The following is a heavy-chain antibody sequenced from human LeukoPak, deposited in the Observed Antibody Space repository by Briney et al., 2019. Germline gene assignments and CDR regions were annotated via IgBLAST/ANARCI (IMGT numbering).Heavy chain of an antibody. D-gene: IGHD1-1*01. V-gene: IGHV4-39*07. CDR1: GGSISSSSYY. J-gene: IGHJ4*02. Sequence: PSETLSLTCTVSGGSISSSSYYWGWIRQPPGKGLEWIGSIYYSGSTYYNPSLKSRVTISVDTSKNQFSLKLSSVTAADTAVYYCARGQDNWNYGYWGQGTLVTVSS. CDR2: IYYSGST. CDR3: ARGQDNWNYGY.